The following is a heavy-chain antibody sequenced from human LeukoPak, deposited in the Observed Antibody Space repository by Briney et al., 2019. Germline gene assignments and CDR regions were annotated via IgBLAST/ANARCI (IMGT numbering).Heavy chain of an antibody. CDR1: GGSISIYY. V-gene: IGHV4-59*08. J-gene: IGHJ4*02. D-gene: IGHD4-23*01. Sequence: TSETLSLTCTVSGGSISIYYWTWIRQPPGKGLEWIGYIYYSGSTNYNPSLKSRVTISVDTSKNQFSLKLSSVTAADKAVYYCAGGYGGNHGFDYWGQGTLVTVSS. CDR2: IYYSGST. CDR3: AGGYGGNHGFDY.